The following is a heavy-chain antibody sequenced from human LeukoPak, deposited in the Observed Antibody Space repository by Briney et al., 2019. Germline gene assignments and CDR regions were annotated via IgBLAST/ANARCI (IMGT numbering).Heavy chain of an antibody. CDR3: ARDPDTKWRSFDI. V-gene: IGHV3-33*01. D-gene: IGHD5-12*01. J-gene: IGHJ3*02. CDR1: KFTFSSYG. CDR2: IWNDGSKT. Sequence: PGGSLRLSCAASKFTFSSYGMHWVRQTPGKGLEWVALIWNDGSKTYYADSAKGRFTISRENSKNTLYLEMNSLRAEDTAVYYCARDPDTKWRSFDIWGQGTMVTVSS.